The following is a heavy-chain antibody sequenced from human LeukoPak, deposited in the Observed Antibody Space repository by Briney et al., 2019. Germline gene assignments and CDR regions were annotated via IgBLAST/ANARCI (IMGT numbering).Heavy chain of an antibody. CDR1: GFTFSSYA. D-gene: IGHD6-6*01. V-gene: IGHV3-30-3*01. Sequence: PGRSLRLSCAASGFTFSSYAMHWVRQAPGKGLEWVAVISYDGSNKYYADSVKGRFTISRDNSKNTLYLQMNSLRAEDTAVYYCARDTEYSSSFGGYYYYYYMDVWGKGTTVTVSS. CDR3: ARDTEYSSSFGGYYYYYYMDV. CDR2: ISYDGSNK. J-gene: IGHJ6*03.